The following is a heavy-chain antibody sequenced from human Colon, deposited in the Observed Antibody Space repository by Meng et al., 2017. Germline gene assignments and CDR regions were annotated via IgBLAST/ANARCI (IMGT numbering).Heavy chain of an antibody. CDR1: GYSISTGYF. V-gene: IGHV4-38-2*02. CDR2: IYHRGTT. Sequence: GSLRLSCTVSGYSISTGYFCGWIRQPPGKGLEWIASIYHRGTTHYSPSLNSRATISMDTSKNQFFLNLTSVTAADAAVYFCVRLVVTSPIDYWGQGTLVTVSS. J-gene: IGHJ4*02. CDR3: VRLVVTSPIDY. D-gene: IGHD2-21*02.